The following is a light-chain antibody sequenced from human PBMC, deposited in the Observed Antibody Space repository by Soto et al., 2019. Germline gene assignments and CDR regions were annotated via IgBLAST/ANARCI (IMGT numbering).Light chain of an antibody. CDR1: QRVSSY. J-gene: IGKJ4*01. Sequence: EIVLTQSPATLSLSPGERATLSCRASQRVSSYLAWYQQKPGQAPRLLIYDASNTATGIPARFSGSGSGTDFTLTISSLELEDFVVYYCQQRSNWTLTFGGGTKVEIK. CDR2: DAS. CDR3: QQRSNWTLT. V-gene: IGKV3-11*01.